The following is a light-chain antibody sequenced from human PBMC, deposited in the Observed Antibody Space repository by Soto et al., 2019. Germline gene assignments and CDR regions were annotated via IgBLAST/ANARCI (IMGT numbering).Light chain of an antibody. Sequence: EVVLTQSPAILSLSPGESGTLSCRASQNIGKYLVWYQQRPDQAPRLLFYDASVRATGIPARFNGSGSGTDFTLSITSPEPEDSAVYYCQQRVNWPSGFFTFGPGTKVDIK. V-gene: IGKV3-11*01. CDR2: DAS. CDR3: QQRVNWPSGFFT. J-gene: IGKJ3*01. CDR1: QNIGKY.